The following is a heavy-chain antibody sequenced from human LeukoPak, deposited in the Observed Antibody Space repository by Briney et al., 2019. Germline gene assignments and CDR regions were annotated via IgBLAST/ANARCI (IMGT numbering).Heavy chain of an antibody. CDR3: AKEPGVDYYDSSGPSDY. V-gene: IGHV3-23*01. Sequence: GGSLRLSCAASGFTFSGYAMSWVRQAPGKGLEWVSAISGSGGSTYYADSVKGRFTISRDNSKNTLYLQMNSLRAEDTAVYYCAKEPGVDYYDSSGPSDYWGQGTLVTVSS. CDR2: ISGSGGST. D-gene: IGHD3-22*01. CDR1: GFTFSGYA. J-gene: IGHJ4*02.